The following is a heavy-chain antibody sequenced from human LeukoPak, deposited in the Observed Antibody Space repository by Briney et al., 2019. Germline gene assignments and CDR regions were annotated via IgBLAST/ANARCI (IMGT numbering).Heavy chain of an antibody. CDR3: AREEGSSLAYLDY. V-gene: IGHV1-2*04. Sequence: ASVKVSCKASGYTFTGYYMHWVRQAPGQGLEWMGWINPNSGGTNYAQKFQGWVTMTRDTSISTAYMELSRLRSDGTAVYYCAREEGSSLAYLDYWGQGTLVTVSS. CDR2: INPNSGGT. J-gene: IGHJ4*02. CDR1: GYTFTGYY. D-gene: IGHD6-13*01.